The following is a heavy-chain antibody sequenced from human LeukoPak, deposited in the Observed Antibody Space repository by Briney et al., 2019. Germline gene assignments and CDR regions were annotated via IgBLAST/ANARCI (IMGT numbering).Heavy chain of an antibody. CDR3: ASSRRRDSFNI. CDR2: INHSGST. Sequence: SETLSLTCAVYGGSFSGYYWSWIRQPPGKGLEWIGEINHSGSTNYNPSLKSRVTISVDTSKNQFSLKLSSVTAADTAVYYCASSRRRDSFNIWGQGTMVTVSS. V-gene: IGHV4-34*01. D-gene: IGHD2-2*01. J-gene: IGHJ3*02. CDR1: GGSFSGYY.